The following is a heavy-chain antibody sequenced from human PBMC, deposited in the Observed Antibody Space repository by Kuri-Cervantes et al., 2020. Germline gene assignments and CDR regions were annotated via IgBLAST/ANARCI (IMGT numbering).Heavy chain of an antibody. Sequence: GSLRLSCTVSGCSISSSSYYWGWIRQPPGKGLEWIGSIYYSGSTYYNPSLKSRVTISVDTSKNQFSLKLSSVTAADTAVYYCARRVAGSNRRGAFDIWGHGTMVTVSS. V-gene: IGHV4-39*01. CDR3: ARRVAGSNRRGAFDI. CDR1: GCSISSSSYY. CDR2: IYYSGST. J-gene: IGHJ3*02. D-gene: IGHD2-15*01.